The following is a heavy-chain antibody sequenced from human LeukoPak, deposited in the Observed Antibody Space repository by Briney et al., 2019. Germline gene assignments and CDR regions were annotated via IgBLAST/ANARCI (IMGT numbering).Heavy chain of an antibody. Sequence: ASVKVSCKASGYTFTSYDINWVRQATGQGLEWMGWMNPNSGNTGYAQKFQGRVTITRNTSISTAYMELSSLRSEDTAVYYCARGPPHYYDSSGYSYYFDYWGQGTLVTVSS. CDR3: ARGPPHYYDSSGYSYYFDY. V-gene: IGHV1-8*03. J-gene: IGHJ4*02. CDR1: GYTFTSYD. CDR2: MNPNSGNT. D-gene: IGHD3-22*01.